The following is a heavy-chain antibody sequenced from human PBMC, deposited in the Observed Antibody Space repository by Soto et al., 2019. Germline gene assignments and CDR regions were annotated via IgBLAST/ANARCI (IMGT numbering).Heavy chain of an antibody. V-gene: IGHV4-61*05. J-gene: IGHJ5*02. CDR3: ARVPDR. Sequence: PSETLSLTSTVSGGSITSSSDYWGWIRQPPGKGLEWIGYIYYSGSTNYNPSLKSRVTISVDRSKNQFSLKLSSVTAADTAVYYCARVPDRWGQGTLVTVSS. D-gene: IGHD2-2*01. CDR1: GGSITSSSDY. CDR2: IYYSGST.